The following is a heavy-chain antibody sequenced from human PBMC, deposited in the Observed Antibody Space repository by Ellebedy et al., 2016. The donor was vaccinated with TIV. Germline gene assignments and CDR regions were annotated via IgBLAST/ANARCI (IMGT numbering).Heavy chain of an antibody. V-gene: IGHV3-15*07. CDR1: GFIFRNAW. CDR3: TPQNTVTTWGY. J-gene: IGHJ4*02. CDR2: IRSQNDGGAL. D-gene: IGHD4-17*01. Sequence: PGGSLRLSCAASGFIFRNAWMNWVRQAPGKGLEWVGRIRSQNDGGALDYTAPVQGRFIISRDDSRNMVFLQMNNLKIEDTAVYYCTPQNTVTTWGYWGQGTLVTVSS.